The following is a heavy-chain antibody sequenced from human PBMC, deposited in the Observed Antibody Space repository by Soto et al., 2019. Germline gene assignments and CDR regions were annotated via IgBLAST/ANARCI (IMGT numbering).Heavy chain of an antibody. Sequence: GGSLRISCAAPGFTFHKYYMNWVRQAPGKWLEWVASLSSSGTYIYYADSVKGRFTISRDNAKNSLYLQMNSMRAEDTAVYYCARGALCSSSNCFGFGAFDIWGQGTMVTVSS. CDR2: LSSSGTYI. CDR3: ARGALCSSSNCFGFGAFDI. D-gene: IGHD2-2*01. V-gene: IGHV3-21*01. J-gene: IGHJ3*02. CDR1: GFTFHKYY.